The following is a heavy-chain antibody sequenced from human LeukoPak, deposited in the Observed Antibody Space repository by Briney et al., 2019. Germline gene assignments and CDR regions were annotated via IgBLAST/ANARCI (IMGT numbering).Heavy chain of an antibody. D-gene: IGHD3-16*02. J-gene: IGHJ3*02. V-gene: IGHV3-48*01. Sequence: PGGSLRLSCAASGFTFSSYSMNWVRQAPGKGLEWVSYISSSSGTIYYADSVKGRFTISRDNAKNSLYLQMNSLRAEDTAAYYCARDPPLYDYVWGSYRSGAFDIWGQGTMVTVSS. CDR3: ARDPPLYDYVWGSYRSGAFDI. CDR2: ISSSSGTI. CDR1: GFTFSSYS.